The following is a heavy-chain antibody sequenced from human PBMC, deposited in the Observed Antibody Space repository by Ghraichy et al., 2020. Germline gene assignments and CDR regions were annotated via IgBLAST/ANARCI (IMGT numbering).Heavy chain of an antibody. CDR1: GGSISSSSYY. D-gene: IGHD3-16*01. J-gene: IGHJ6*02. V-gene: IGHV4-39*01. CDR2: IYYSGST. CDR3: ASGGGGYYYGMDV. Sequence: ESLNISCTVSGGSISSSSYYWGWIRQPPGKGLEWIGSIYYSGSTYYNPSLKSRVTISVDTSKNQFSLKLSSVTAADTAVYYCASGGGGYYYGMDVWGQGTTVTVSS.